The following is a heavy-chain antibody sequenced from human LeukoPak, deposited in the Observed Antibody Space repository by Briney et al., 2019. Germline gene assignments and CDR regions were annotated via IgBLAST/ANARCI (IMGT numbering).Heavy chain of an antibody. CDR3: ARLRGYSYGSGVLDY. CDR2: IYYSGST. V-gene: IGHV4-59*08. Sequence: SETLSLTCTVSGVSISSYYWSWIRQPPGKGLEWIGYIYYSGSTNYNPSLKSRVTISVDTSKNQFSLKLYSVTAADTAVYYCARLRGYSYGSGVLDYWGQGTLVTVSS. CDR1: GVSISSYY. D-gene: IGHD5-18*01. J-gene: IGHJ4*02.